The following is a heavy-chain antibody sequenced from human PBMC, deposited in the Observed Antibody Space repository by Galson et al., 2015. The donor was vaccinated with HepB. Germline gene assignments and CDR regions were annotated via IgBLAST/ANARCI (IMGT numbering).Heavy chain of an antibody. CDR2: ISGSGGST. CDR3: AKQPQDHWIAVAGRAFDY. Sequence: SLRLSCAASGFTFSSYAMSWVRQAPGKGLEWVSAISGSGGSTYYADSVKGRFTISRDNSKNTLYLQMNSLRAEDTAVYYCAKQPQDHWIAVAGRAFDYWGQGTLVTVSS. CDR1: GFTFSSYA. J-gene: IGHJ4*02. V-gene: IGHV3-23*01. D-gene: IGHD6-19*01.